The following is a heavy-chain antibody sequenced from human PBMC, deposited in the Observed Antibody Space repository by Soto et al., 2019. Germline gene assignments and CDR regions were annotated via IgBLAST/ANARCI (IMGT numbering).Heavy chain of an antibody. V-gene: IGHV3-74*01. D-gene: IGHD3-16*01. Sequence: PGGSLRLSCTASGFTFSSYWMHWVRQAPGKGLVWVSRINSDGSSTSYADSVKGRFTISRDNAKNTLYLQMNSLRAEDTAVYYCARALSGALLWFDPWGQGTLVTVSS. CDR3: ARALSGALLWFDP. CDR1: GFTFSSYW. CDR2: INSDGSST. J-gene: IGHJ5*02.